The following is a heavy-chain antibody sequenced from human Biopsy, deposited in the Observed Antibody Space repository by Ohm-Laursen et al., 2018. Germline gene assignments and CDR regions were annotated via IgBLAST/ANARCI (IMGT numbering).Heavy chain of an antibody. V-gene: IGHV1-46*01. D-gene: IGHD3-10*01. CDR1: GYTFTNYY. J-gene: IGHJ4*02. CDR2: INPSGSDA. Sequence: ASVTVSCKVSGYTFTNYYMHWVRQAPGQGLEWMGIINPSGSDATYAQKFQGRVTMTRDTSTSTAYMDLSSLRSEDTAVYYCAADSGSGSHFRFDYWGQGALVSVSS. CDR3: AADSGSGSHFRFDY.